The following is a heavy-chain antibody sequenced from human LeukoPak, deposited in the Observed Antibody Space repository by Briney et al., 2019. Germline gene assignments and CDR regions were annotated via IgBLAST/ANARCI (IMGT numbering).Heavy chain of an antibody. Sequence: PSETLSLTCTVSGGSISSSSHYWGWIRQPPGKGLEWIGSIYYDGNTYYNPSLKSRVTIPVDMSKNQFSLKLSSVTAADTAVYFCARGTFASTHYYFAYWGQGTLVTVSS. D-gene: IGHD2/OR15-2a*01. J-gene: IGHJ4*02. CDR1: GGSISSSSHY. CDR2: IYYDGNT. V-gene: IGHV4-39*07. CDR3: ARGTFASTHYYFAY.